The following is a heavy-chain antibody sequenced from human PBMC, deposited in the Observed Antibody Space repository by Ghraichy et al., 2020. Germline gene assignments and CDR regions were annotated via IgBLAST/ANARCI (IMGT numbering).Heavy chain of an antibody. V-gene: IGHV1-24*01. Sequence: ASVKVSCKVSGYTLTDLSMHWVRQAPGQGLEWMGGFDPVDGVTIYAQKFQGRVTMTEDTSTDTAYMELSSLRSEDTAVYYCATDFGLGPGIAVAGTDYYDYYGMDVGGQGTTVTVS. J-gene: IGHJ6*02. CDR2: FDPVDGVT. D-gene: IGHD6-19*01. CDR3: ATDFGLGPGIAVAGTDYYDYYGMDV. CDR1: GYTLTDLS.